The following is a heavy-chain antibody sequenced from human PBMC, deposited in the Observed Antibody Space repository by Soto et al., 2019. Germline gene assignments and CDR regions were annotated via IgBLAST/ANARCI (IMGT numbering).Heavy chain of an antibody. D-gene: IGHD1-26*01. CDR1: GYTFTSYA. J-gene: IGHJ4*02. Sequence: QVQLVQSGAEVKKPGASVKVSCKASGYTFTSYAMHWVRQAPGQRLEWMGWINAGNGNTKYSQKFQGRVTITRDTSASTAYMELSSLRSEDTAVYYGARDLGVGAASDYWGQRTLVTVSS. CDR3: ARDLGVGAASDY. CDR2: INAGNGNT. V-gene: IGHV1-3*01.